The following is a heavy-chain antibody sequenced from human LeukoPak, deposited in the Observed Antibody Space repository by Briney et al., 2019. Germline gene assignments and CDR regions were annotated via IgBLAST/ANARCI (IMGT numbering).Heavy chain of an antibody. V-gene: IGHV3-21*01. CDR1: GFTFSSYS. J-gene: IGHJ4*02. D-gene: IGHD4-17*01. CDR2: ISSSSSYI. CDR3: ARGIYGDPSDY. Sequence: GGSLRLSCAAYGFTFSSYSMNWVRQAPGKGLEWVSSISSSSSYIYYADSVKGRFTISRDNAKNSLYLQMNSLRAEDTAVYYCARGIYGDPSDYWGQGTLVTVSS.